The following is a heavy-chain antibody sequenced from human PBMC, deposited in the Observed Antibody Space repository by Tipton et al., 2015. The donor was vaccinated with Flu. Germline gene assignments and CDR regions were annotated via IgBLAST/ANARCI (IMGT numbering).Heavy chain of an antibody. CDR3: ARARTDILTGANWFDP. V-gene: IGHV4-4*07. CDR2: IYTGGNT. Sequence: TLSLTCTVSGGSISSYYWSWIRQPAGKGLEWIGRIYTGGNTNYNPSLKSRVTMSVDTSKSQFSLKLRSVTAADTAVYYCARARTDILTGANWFDPWGQGTLVTVSS. J-gene: IGHJ5*02. D-gene: IGHD3-9*01. CDR1: GGSISSYY.